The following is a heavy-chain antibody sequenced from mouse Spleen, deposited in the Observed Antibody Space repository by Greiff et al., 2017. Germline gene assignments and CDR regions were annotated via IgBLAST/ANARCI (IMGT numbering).Heavy chain of an antibody. CDR1: GYTFTDHT. CDR2: IYPRDGST. Sequence: VQLQQSDAELVKPGASVKISCKVSGYTFTDHTIHWMKQRPEQGLEWIGYIYPRDGSTKYNEKFKGKATLTADKSSSTAYMQLNSLTSEDSAVYFCARDIDSYYSYYYAMDYWGQGTSVTVSS. D-gene: IGHD2-12*01. J-gene: IGHJ4*01. CDR3: ARDIDSYYSYYYAMDY. V-gene: IGHV1-78*01.